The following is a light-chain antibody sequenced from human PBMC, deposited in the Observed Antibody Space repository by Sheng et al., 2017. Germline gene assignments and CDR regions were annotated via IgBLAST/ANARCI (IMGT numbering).Light chain of an antibody. Sequence: EIVLTQSPGTLSLSPGESATLSCRTSQSLSSPFLAWYQQKPGQAPRLLLSGASIRDTDIPDRFSGSGSGTDFTLTIDRVQSEDFAMYYCQQYDSSPITFGQGTRLEIE. CDR1: QSLSSPF. J-gene: IGKJ5*01. V-gene: IGKV3-20*01. CDR2: GAS. CDR3: QQYDSSPIT.